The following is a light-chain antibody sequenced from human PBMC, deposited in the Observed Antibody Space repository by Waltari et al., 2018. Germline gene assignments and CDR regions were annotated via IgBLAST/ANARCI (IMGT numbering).Light chain of an antibody. Sequence: QSALTQPPSVSGSPGHSVTLSCTGTSDDIASYNRVSWYQQPPGTAPRLIIYEVTYRPSGVPDRFSGSQSGNTASLTISWLQAQDGADYYCSSITGSSTWVFGGGTKLTVL. CDR1: SDDIASYNR. J-gene: IGLJ3*02. CDR3: SSITGSSTWV. CDR2: EVT. V-gene: IGLV2-18*02.